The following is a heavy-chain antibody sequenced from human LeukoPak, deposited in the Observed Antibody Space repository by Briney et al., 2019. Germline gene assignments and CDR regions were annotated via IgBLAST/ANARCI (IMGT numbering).Heavy chain of an antibody. CDR2: IYYSGST. D-gene: IGHD4-17*01. V-gene: IGHV4-31*03. CDR3: ARDDDGAFDY. Sequence: PSQTLSLTCTVSGDSISSGGYYWSWIRQHPEMGLEWIGYIYYSGSTYYNPSLKSRITISVDTSKDQFSLKLSSVTAADTAVYYCARDDDGAFDYWGQGTLVTVSS. CDR1: GDSISSGGYY. J-gene: IGHJ4*02.